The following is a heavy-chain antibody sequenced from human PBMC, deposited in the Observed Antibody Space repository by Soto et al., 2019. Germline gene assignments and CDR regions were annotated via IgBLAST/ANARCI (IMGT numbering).Heavy chain of an antibody. J-gene: IGHJ5*02. CDR1: GFTFSSYS. Sequence: GGSLRLSCAAPGFTFSSYSMNWVRQAPGKGLEWVSYISSSSTTKYYADSVKGRFTISRDNAKNSLYLQMNSLRAEDTAVYYCARDGCSGSNCLNWFDPWGQGTLVTVSS. CDR2: ISSSSTTK. D-gene: IGHD2-15*01. V-gene: IGHV3-48*01. CDR3: ARDGCSGSNCLNWFDP.